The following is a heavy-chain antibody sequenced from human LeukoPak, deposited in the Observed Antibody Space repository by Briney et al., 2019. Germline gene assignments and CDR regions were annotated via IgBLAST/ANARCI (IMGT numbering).Heavy chain of an antibody. CDR1: GFTFSSYA. CDR3: ARGDGYNFFDY. D-gene: IGHD5-24*01. CDR2: ISGSGGST. Sequence: SGGSLRLSCAASGFTFSSYAMSWVRQAPGKGLEWVSAISGSGGSTYYADSVKGRFTISRDNSKNTLSLQMNSLRAEDTAVYYCARGDGYNFFDYWGQGTLVTVSS. V-gene: IGHV3-23*01. J-gene: IGHJ4*02.